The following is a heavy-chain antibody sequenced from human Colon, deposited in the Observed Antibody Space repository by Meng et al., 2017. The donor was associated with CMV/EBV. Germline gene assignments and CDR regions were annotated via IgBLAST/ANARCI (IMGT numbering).Heavy chain of an antibody. CDR3: ARAPYNWNDEGWFDP. V-gene: IGHV1-2*02. CDR2: INPNSGGT. CDR1: GYTFTNFG. J-gene: IGHJ5*02. Sequence: QVQVVQSGAVVKTPGASEKVSCKTSGYTFTNFGISWVRQAPGQGLEWMGWINPNSGGTNYAQKFQGRVTMTRDTSISTAYMELSRLRSDDTAAYYCARAPYNWNDEGWFDPWGQGTLVTVSS. D-gene: IGHD1-20*01.